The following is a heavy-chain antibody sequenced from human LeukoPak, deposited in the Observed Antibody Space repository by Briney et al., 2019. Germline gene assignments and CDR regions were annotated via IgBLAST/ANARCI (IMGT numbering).Heavy chain of an antibody. CDR1: GFTFSNSV. Sequence: GSLRLSCTTSGFTFSNSVMHWVRQASGKRLEWVGRIRTKPNDYATAYTASVKGRFTISRDNAKNSLYLQMNSLRAEDTAVYYCARDRGGNGFDYFDYWGQGTLVTVSS. D-gene: IGHD4-23*01. J-gene: IGHJ4*02. V-gene: IGHV3-73*01. CDR2: IRTKPNDYAT. CDR3: ARDRGGNGFDYFDY.